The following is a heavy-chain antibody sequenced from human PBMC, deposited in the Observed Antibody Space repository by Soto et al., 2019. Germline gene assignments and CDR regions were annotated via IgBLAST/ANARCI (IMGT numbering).Heavy chain of an antibody. CDR2: MNPNRGNT. CDR3: AGGDGRFLEWLGNEYFDC. CDR1: GYTFTSYD. D-gene: IGHD3-3*01. V-gene: IGHV1-8*01. Sequence: QVQLVQSGAEVKKPGASVKVSCKASGYTFTSYDINWVRQATGQGLEWMGWMNPNRGNTGYAQKFQGRVTMTRNTPIRKAHMELRSLNSEDPHVDDCAGGDGRFLEWLGNEYFDCGGQGTLVALAS. J-gene: IGHJ4*02.